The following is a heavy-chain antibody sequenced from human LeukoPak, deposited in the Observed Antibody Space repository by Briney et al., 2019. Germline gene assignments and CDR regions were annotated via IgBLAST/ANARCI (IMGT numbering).Heavy chain of an antibody. V-gene: IGHV1-2*04. J-gene: IGHJ5*02. CDR1: GYTFTGYY. D-gene: IGHD1-26*01. CDR3: ARSVYSGSGRSWFDP. Sequence: ASVKVSCKASGYTFTGYYMHWVRQAPGQGLEWMGWINPNSGGTNYAQKFQGWVTMTRDTSISTAYMELSRLRSDDTAVYYCARSVYSGSGRSWFDPWGQGTLVTVSS. CDR2: INPNSGGT.